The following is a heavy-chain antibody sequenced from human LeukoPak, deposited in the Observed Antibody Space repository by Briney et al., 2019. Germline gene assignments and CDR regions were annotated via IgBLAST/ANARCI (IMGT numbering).Heavy chain of an antibody. V-gene: IGHV4-59*01. J-gene: IGHJ5*02. D-gene: IGHD5-12*01. Sequence: PSETLSLTCTVSGGSISSYYWSWIRQPPGKGLEWIGYIYYSGSTNYNPSLKSRVTISVDTSKNQFSLKLSSVTAADTAVYYCARYRGYDSVAEFDPWGQGTLVTVSS. CDR3: ARYRGYDSVAEFDP. CDR2: IYYSGST. CDR1: GGSISSYY.